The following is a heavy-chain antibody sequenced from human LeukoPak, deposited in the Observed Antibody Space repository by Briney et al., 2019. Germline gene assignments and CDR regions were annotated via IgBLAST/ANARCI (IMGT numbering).Heavy chain of an antibody. Sequence: GGSLRLSCAASGFTFSRNSMNWVRQAPGKGLEWVSYISSSSVTIYYADSVKGRFTISRDNAKNSLYLQMNSLRAEDTAVYYCARDRYYYDSSGSCFDYWGQGTLVTVSS. CDR1: GFTFSRNS. D-gene: IGHD3-22*01. CDR3: ARDRYYYDSSGSCFDY. J-gene: IGHJ4*02. CDR2: ISSSSVTI. V-gene: IGHV3-48*01.